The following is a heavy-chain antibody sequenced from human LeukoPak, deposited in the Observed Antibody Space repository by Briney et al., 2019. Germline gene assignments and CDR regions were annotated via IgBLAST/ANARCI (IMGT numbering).Heavy chain of an antibody. J-gene: IGHJ4*02. CDR3: ARALNTYGSGSYGFDY. Sequence: SETLSLTCAVSGGSISSSNWWSWVRQPPGKGLEWIGEIYHSGSTNYNPSLKSRVTISVDKSKYQFSLKLSSVTAADTAVYYCARALNTYGSGSYGFDYWGQGTLVTVSS. CDR1: GGSISSSNW. D-gene: IGHD3-10*01. CDR2: IYHSGST. V-gene: IGHV4-4*02.